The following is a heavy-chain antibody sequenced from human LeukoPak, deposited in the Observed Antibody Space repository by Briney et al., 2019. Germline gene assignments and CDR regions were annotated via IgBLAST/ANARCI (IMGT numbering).Heavy chain of an antibody. Sequence: PSETLSLTCTVSGGSLYSGDYYWNCIRQAPGKGLEWIGYIYYTGSTYYNPSLKGRVTMSLGPSKNQFSLKLNSVTAADTAVYYCAGPWEYYFDYWGQGTLVAVSS. V-gene: IGHV4-30-4*01. CDR2: IYYTGST. J-gene: IGHJ4*02. CDR3: AGPWEYYFDY. CDR1: GGSLYSGDYY. D-gene: IGHD2/OR15-2a*01.